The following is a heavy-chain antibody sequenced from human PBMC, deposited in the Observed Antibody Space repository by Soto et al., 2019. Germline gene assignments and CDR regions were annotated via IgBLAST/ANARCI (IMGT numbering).Heavy chain of an antibody. J-gene: IGHJ4*02. CDR2: ISGGGTII. CDR1: GFTFSSYE. Sequence: GGSLRLSCAASGFTFSSYEMNWVRQAPGKGLEWVSYISGGGTIIYYADSVKGRFTISRDNAKNSLYLQMNSLRGEDTAVYYCAGDFITSSGHFDYWGQGTLVTVSS. V-gene: IGHV3-48*03. CDR3: AGDFITSSGHFDY. D-gene: IGHD6-6*01.